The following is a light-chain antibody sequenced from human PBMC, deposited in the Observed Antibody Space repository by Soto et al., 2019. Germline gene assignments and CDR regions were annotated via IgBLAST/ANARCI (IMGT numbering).Light chain of an antibody. CDR3: QQYQIEWT. V-gene: IGKV1-39*01. J-gene: IGKJ1*01. CDR1: ETISTF. Sequence: IQLPPSSSHLSASVGARVTLPFRASETISTFLNWYQHKPGKAPRLLISAASRLQSGVPSRFSGSGSGTEFTLTISSLQPDDFATYYCQQYQIEWTFGQGTKVDI. CDR2: AAS.